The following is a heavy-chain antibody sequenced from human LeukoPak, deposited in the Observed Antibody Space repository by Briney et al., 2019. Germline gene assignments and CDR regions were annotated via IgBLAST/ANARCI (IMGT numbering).Heavy chain of an antibody. D-gene: IGHD2-8*01. Sequence: GVSLRLSCAASGFTFSSYAMSWVRQAPGKGLEWVSAISGSGGSTYYADSVKGRFTISRDNSKNTLYLQMNSLRAEDTAVYYCVKDVLMFYYFDYWGQGTLVTVSS. J-gene: IGHJ4*02. CDR2: ISGSGGST. V-gene: IGHV3-23*01. CDR1: GFTFSSYA. CDR3: VKDVLMFYYFDY.